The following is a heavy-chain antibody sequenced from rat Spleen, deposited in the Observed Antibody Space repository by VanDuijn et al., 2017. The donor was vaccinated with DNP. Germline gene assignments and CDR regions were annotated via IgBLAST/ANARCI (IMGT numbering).Heavy chain of an antibody. V-gene: IGHV3-1*01. CDR2: ISYSGST. CDR3: TRINYGGYPSYVMDA. CDR1: GYSITSNY. D-gene: IGHD1-11*01. Sequence: EVQLQESGPGLVKPSQSLSLTCSVTGYSITSNYWGWIRKFPGNKMEWMGYISYSGSTSYNPSLKSRISITRDTSKNQFFLQLNSVTTEDTATYYCTRINYGGYPSYVMDAWGQGTSVTVSS. J-gene: IGHJ4*01.